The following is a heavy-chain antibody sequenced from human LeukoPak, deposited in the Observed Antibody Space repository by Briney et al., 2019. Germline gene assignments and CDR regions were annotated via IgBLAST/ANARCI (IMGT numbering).Heavy chain of an antibody. Sequence: GGTLRLSCAASGFTFSSYGMSWVRQAPGKGLEWVSSISSSSSYIYYADSVKGRFTISRDNAKNSLYLQMNSLRAEDTAVYYCARDHGSGWYRPYYYYYMDVWGKGTTVTVSS. V-gene: IGHV3-21*01. CDR1: GFTFSSYG. J-gene: IGHJ6*03. D-gene: IGHD6-19*01. CDR2: ISSSSSYI. CDR3: ARDHGSGWYRPYYYYYMDV.